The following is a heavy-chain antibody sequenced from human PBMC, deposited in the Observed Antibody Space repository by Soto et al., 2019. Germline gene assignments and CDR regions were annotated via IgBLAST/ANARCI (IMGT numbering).Heavy chain of an antibody. J-gene: IGHJ5*02. Sequence: SSETLSLTCTVSGGSINSGDYYWTWVRQPPGKGLEWIGYIYYDGNSQHSPSLKSRVTMSIDTSKNQFSLNLSSVTAADTAVYYCARDRRWLPRGPNNWLDLWGQGTQVTVSS. CDR2: IYYDGNS. D-gene: IGHD5-12*01. CDR1: GGSINSGDYY. V-gene: IGHV4-30-4*01. CDR3: ARDRRWLPRGPNNWLDL.